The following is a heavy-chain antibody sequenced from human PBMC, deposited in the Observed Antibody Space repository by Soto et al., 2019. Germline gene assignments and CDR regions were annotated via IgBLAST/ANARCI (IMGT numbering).Heavy chain of an antibody. CDR1: GFSLSTNAMG. CDR2: IYWDDDK. J-gene: IGHJ4*02. Sequence: TLVNPTQTLTLTCTFSGFSLSTNAMGVGWIRQPPGKALEWLAVIYWDDDKRYSPSLKSRLTITKDTSKNQVVLIMTNMDPVDTATYYCAHTSAKPTFDYWGQGTLVTVSS. V-gene: IGHV2-5*02. CDR3: AHTSAKPTFDY.